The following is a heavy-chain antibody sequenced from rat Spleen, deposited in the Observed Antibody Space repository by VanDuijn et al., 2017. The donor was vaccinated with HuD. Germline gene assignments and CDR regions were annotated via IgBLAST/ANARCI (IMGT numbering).Heavy chain of an antibody. CDR3: ARSYPGVMDA. V-gene: IGHV2S12*01. CDR2: ISSGGST. D-gene: IGHD1-4*01. J-gene: IGHJ4*01. CDR1: GFTYNDYA. Sequence: VQLVESGGGLVQPGGSLKLSCAASGFTYNDYAMAWVRQPPGKGLEWIAAISSGGSTYYNSVLKSRLSISRDTSKSQVFLKMNSLQTEDTAMYFCARSYPGVMDAWGQGASVTVSS.